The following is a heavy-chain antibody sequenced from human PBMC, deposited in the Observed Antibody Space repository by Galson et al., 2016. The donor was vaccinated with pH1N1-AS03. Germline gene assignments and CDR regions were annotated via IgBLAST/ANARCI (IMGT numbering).Heavy chain of an antibody. D-gene: IGHD3-16*01. CDR1: GFTVSSSH. Sequence: SLRLSCAASGFTVSSSHMNWVRQAPGKGLEWVSIIYSGGTTYYADSVKGRFIVSRDSSKNTLYLQMNSLRAEDTAVYYWVRDFRWGVNSGYWGQGTLVTVSS. V-gene: IGHV3-66*01. CDR3: VRDFRWGVNSGY. CDR2: IYSGGTT. J-gene: IGHJ4*02.